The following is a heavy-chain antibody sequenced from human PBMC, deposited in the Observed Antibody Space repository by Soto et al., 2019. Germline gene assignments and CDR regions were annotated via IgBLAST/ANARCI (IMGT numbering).Heavy chain of an antibody. CDR2: IIPIFGTA. CDR3: ASADHYYGSGSYYNSARY. D-gene: IGHD3-10*01. Sequence: SVKVSCKASGGTFSSYAISWVRQAPGQGLEWMGGIIPIFGTANYAQKFQGRVTITADESTSTAYMELSSLRSEDTAVYYCASADHYYGSGSYYNSARYWGQGTLVTVSS. CDR1: GGTFSSYA. V-gene: IGHV1-69*13. J-gene: IGHJ4*02.